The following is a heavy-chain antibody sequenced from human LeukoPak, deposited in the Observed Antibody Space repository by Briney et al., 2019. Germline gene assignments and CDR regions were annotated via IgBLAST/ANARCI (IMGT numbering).Heavy chain of an antibody. V-gene: IGHV3-21*01. J-gene: IGHJ4*02. CDR2: ISSSSSYI. CDR1: GFTFSSYS. Sequence: GGSLRLSCAASGFTFSSYSMNWVRQAPGKGLEWVSSISSSSSYIYYADSVKGRFTISRDNAKNSLYLQMNSLRAEDTAVYYCARVLGSYTYYFDYWGRGTLVTVSS. D-gene: IGHD1-26*01. CDR3: ARVLGSYTYYFDY.